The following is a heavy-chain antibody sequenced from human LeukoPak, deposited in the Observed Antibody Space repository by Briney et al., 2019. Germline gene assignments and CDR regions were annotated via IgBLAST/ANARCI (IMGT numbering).Heavy chain of an antibody. CDR1: GFTFSRYW. CDR2: IDEHGTTI. V-gene: IGHV3-74*01. CDR3: ARDVGGAGSH. D-gene: IGHD3-10*01. Sequence: PGGSLRLSCAASGFTFSRYWMHRVRQAPGEGLVWVSRIDEHGTTIDYADSVRDRFTISRDNAKNTLYLHMNSLRAEDTAMYYCARDVGGAGSHWGQGSLVTVSS. J-gene: IGHJ4*02.